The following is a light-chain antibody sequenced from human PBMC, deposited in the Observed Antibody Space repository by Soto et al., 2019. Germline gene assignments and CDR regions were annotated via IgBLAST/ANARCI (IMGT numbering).Light chain of an antibody. CDR2: GAS. Sequence: EIVLTQSPGTLSLSPGQRATLSCTARRGINSNYLAWYQHKPGQAPRLLIYGASSRATGIPDRFSGSGSGTDFTLTISRLEPEDFAVYYCQQYGSSPDTFGQGTKLEIK. J-gene: IGKJ2*01. V-gene: IGKV3-20*01. CDR3: QQYGSSPDT. CDR1: RGINSNY.